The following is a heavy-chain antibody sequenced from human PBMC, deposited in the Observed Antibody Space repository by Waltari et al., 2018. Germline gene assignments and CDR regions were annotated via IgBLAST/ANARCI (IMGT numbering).Heavy chain of an antibody. V-gene: IGHV4-59*08. Sequence: QVLLQESGSGRVKSSETLSPTCSVPVYSISRYYWTWIWQAPGKGLEWIGYMSTSGTTKYNPSLKSRVTISVDTSKSQLLLRLRSVTASDTAVYYCARHYGMVVDYYYYYGLDVWGQGTTVTVS. J-gene: IGHJ6*02. CDR2: MSTSGTT. CDR1: VYSISRYY. CDR3: ARHYGMVVDYYYYYGLDV. D-gene: IGHD3-3*01.